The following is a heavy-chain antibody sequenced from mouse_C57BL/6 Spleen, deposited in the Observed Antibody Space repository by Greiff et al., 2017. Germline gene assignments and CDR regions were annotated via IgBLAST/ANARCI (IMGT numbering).Heavy chain of an antibody. Sequence: QVQLKESGPELVKPGASVKISCKASGYAFSSSWMNWVKQRPGKGLEWIGRIYPGDGDTNYNGKFKGKATLTADKSSSTAYMQLSSLTSEDSAVYFCARSLYYYGCSYAMDYWGQGTSVTVSS. D-gene: IGHD1-1*01. V-gene: IGHV1-82*01. CDR2: IYPGDGDT. CDR1: GYAFSSSW. CDR3: ARSLYYYGCSYAMDY. J-gene: IGHJ4*01.